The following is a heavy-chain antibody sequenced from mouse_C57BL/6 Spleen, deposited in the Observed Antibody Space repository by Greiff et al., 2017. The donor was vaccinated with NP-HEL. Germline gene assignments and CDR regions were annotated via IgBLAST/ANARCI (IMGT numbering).Heavy chain of an antibody. D-gene: IGHD2-1*01. V-gene: IGHV1-26*01. CDR2: INPNNGGT. CDR1: GYTFTDYY. Sequence: EVQLQQSGPELVKPGASVKISCKASGYTFTDYYMNWVKQSHGKSLEWIGDINPNNGGTSYNQKFKGKATLTVDKSSSTAYMELRSLTSEDSAVYYCARCDYGNYFFDYWGQGTTLTVSS. J-gene: IGHJ2*01. CDR3: ARCDYGNYFFDY.